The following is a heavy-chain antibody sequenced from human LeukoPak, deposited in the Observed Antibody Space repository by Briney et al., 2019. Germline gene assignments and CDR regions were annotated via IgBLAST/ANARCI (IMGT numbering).Heavy chain of an antibody. J-gene: IGHJ3*02. D-gene: IGHD3/OR15-3a*01. Sequence: SGGSLRLSCAASGFTFDDYAMHWVRQAPGKGLEWVSGISWNSGSIGYADSVKGRFTISRDNAKNSLYLQMNSLRAEDTALYYCAKDSRWTPTTGGAFDIWGQGTMVTVSS. CDR1: GFTFDDYA. CDR2: ISWNSGSI. V-gene: IGHV3-9*01. CDR3: AKDSRWTPTTGGAFDI.